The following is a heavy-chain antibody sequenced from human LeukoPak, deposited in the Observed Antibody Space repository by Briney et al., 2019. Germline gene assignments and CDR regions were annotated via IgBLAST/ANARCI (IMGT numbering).Heavy chain of an antibody. D-gene: IGHD6-19*01. V-gene: IGHV3-23*01. CDR2: ISGSGDDT. CDR3: ATVLVGSSGWYFDY. J-gene: IGHJ4*02. Sequence: GGSLRLSCAASAFTFSSYAMSWVRQAPGQGLDWVSVISGSGDDTYYPDSVKGRFTVSRDNSKNTLYLQMNSLRAEDTAIYYCATVLVGSSGWYFDYWGQGTLVTVSS. CDR1: AFTFSSYA.